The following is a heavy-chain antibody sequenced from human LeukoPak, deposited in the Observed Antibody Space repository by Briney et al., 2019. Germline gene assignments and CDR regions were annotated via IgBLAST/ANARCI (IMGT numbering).Heavy chain of an antibody. V-gene: IGHV3-23*01. CDR2: ISGSGGST. CDR1: GFSFSNFA. D-gene: IGHD1-1*01. J-gene: IGHJ4*02. CDR3: SKDAIGQDRTDYFDH. Sequence: GGSLRLSCAVSGFSFSNFAMSWVRQAAGKGLEWVSAISGSGGSTYYAGSVQGRFTISRDNSKNTLYLQMNSLRAENTAVYYCSKDAIGQDRTDYFDHWGQGTLVPVSS.